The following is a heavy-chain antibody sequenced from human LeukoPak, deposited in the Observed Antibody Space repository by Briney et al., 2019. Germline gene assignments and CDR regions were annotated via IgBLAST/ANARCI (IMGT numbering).Heavy chain of an antibody. J-gene: IGHJ3*02. CDR3: ARDEIGVASDAFDI. V-gene: IGHV4-61*02. CDR1: SGSISSGSYY. CDR2: IYTSGST. D-gene: IGHD3-3*01. Sequence: SETLSLTCTVSSGSISSGSYYWSWIRQPAGKGLEWIGRIYTSGSTNYNPSLKSRVTISVDTSKNQFSLKLSSVTAADTAVYYCARDEIGVASDAFDIWGQGTMVTVSS.